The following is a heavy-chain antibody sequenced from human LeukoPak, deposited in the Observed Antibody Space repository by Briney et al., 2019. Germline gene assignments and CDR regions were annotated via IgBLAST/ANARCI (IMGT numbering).Heavy chain of an antibody. CDR1: GDTFSSSA. Sequence: ASVKVSCKASGDTFSSSAISWVRQAPGQGLEWMGGIIPIFGTTDYAQKFRGRITITTDESTSTAYMEISSLRSEDPAVYYCARGKDTSAYRALDSWSQGTLVTVSS. CDR3: ARGKDTSAYRALDS. J-gene: IGHJ4*02. V-gene: IGHV1-69*05. D-gene: IGHD3-22*01. CDR2: IIPIFGTT.